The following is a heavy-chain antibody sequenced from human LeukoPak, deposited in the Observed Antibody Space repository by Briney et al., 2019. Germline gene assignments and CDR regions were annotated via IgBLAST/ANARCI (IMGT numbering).Heavy chain of an antibody. D-gene: IGHD3-9*01. Sequence: PGGSLRLSCAASGFTFSDYYISWIRQAPGKGLEWVSYISSSGSTIYYADSVKGRFTISRDNAKNSLYLQMNSLRAEDTAVYYCARRVDSRGPNDAFDIWGQGTMVTVSS. CDR1: GFTFSDYY. CDR2: ISSSGSTI. V-gene: IGHV3-11*01. CDR3: ARRVDSRGPNDAFDI. J-gene: IGHJ3*02.